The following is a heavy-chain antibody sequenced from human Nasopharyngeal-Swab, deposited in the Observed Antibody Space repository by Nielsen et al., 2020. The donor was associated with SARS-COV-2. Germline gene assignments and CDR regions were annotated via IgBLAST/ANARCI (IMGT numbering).Heavy chain of an antibody. CDR3: ARGGPGLELFSRFDP. V-gene: IGHV4-59*01. D-gene: IGHD1-7*01. CDR2: TYYSGST. J-gene: IGHJ5*02. Sequence: WIRQPPGKGLEWIGYTYYSGSTNYNPSLKSRVTISVDTSKNQFSLKLSSVTAADTAVYYCARGGPGLELFSRFDPWGQGTLVTVSS.